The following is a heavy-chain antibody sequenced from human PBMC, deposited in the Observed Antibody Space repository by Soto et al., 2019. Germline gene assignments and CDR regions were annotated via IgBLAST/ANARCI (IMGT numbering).Heavy chain of an antibody. V-gene: IGHV4-61*01. CDR2: IYYTGST. D-gene: IGHD2-21*02. Sequence: QVQLQESGPGLVKPSETLSLTCTVSGGSVSSGSYYWSWIRQPPGKGLEWIGYIYYTGSTNYNPCLKSRVTISVDTSKNPFSLKLSSVTAADTAVYYCARSDVVVTATPDYYFDYWGQGTLVTVSS. CDR3: ARSDVVVTATPDYYFDY. J-gene: IGHJ4*02. CDR1: GGSVSSGSYY.